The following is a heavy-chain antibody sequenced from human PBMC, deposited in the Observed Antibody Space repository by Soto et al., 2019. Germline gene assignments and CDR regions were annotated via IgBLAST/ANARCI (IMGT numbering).Heavy chain of an antibody. CDR2: IIPILGIA. CDR3: AREYCRSTSCYRAY. V-gene: IGHV1-69*02. CDR1: GGTFSSYT. D-gene: IGHD2-2*02. Sequence: QVQLVQSGAEVKKPGSSVKVSFKASGGTFSSYTISWVRQAPGQGLEWMGRIIPILGIANYAQKFRGRVTITADNSTSTAYMELRSMRSEDTAVYSCAREYCRSTSCYRAYWGQGNRVTVSS. J-gene: IGHJ4*02.